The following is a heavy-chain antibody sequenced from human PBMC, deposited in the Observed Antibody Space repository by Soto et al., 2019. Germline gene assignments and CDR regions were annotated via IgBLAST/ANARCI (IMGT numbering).Heavy chain of an antibody. D-gene: IGHD3-9*01. CDR1: GFTFSSYW. CDR2: INSDGSST. Sequence: EVQLVESGGGLVQPGGSLRLSCAASGFTFSSYWMHWVRQAPGKGLVWVSRINSDGSSTSYADSVKGRFTISRDNAKNTLYLQMHSLRAEDTAVYSCARGEPVRGYDILAGYSNWGQGTLVTVSS. CDR3: ARGEPVRGYDILAGYSN. V-gene: IGHV3-74*01. J-gene: IGHJ4*02.